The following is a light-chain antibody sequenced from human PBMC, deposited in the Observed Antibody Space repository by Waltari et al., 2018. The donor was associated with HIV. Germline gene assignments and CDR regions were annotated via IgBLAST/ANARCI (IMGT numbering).Light chain of an antibody. CDR2: RNN. J-gene: IGLJ3*02. CDR1: SSNIGSNY. Sequence: QSVLTQPPSASGTPGQRVTIPCSGSSSNIGSNYVYWYQHLPGTAPKLLIYRNNQRPSGVPDRFSGSKSGTSASLAISGLRSEDEADYYCAAWDDSLSGPGVFGGGTKLTVL. V-gene: IGLV1-47*01. CDR3: AAWDDSLSGPGV.